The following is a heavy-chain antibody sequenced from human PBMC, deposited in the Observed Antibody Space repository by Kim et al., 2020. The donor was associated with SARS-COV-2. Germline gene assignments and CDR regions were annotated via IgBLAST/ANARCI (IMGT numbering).Heavy chain of an antibody. J-gene: IGHJ3*02. CDR3: ARGFSVSVHSAFDI. CDR2: IYYSGHT. V-gene: IGHV4-31*03. Sequence: SETLSLTCTVSGGSVSSGTFYWSWIRQHPGKGLEWVGYIYYSGHTYYNPSLKSRVTISVDTSKSHFSLTLISVTAADTAVYYCARGFSVSVHSAFDIWGQGTMVTVSS. CDR1: GGSVSSGTFY. D-gene: IGHD1-1*01.